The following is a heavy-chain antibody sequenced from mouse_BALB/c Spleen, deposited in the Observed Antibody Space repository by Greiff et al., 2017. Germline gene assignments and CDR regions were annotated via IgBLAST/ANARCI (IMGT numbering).Heavy chain of an antibody. CDR1: GFTFSSYG. V-gene: IGHV5-6*01. Sequence: EVKLVESGGDLVKPGGSLKLSCAASGFTFSSYGMSWVRQTPDKRLEWVATISSGGSYTYYPDSVKGRFTISRDNAKNTLYLQMSSLKSEDTAMYYCARPLFYDGYPPYYFDYWGQGTTLTVSS. CDR3: ARPLFYDGYPPYYFDY. CDR2: ISSGGSYT. J-gene: IGHJ2*01. D-gene: IGHD2-3*01.